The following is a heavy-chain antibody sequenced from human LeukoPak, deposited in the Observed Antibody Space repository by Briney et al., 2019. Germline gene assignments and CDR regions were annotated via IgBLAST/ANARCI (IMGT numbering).Heavy chain of an antibody. V-gene: IGHV3-30-3*01. D-gene: IGHD2-8*01. Sequence: GGSLRLSCAASGFTFSSYAMHWVRQAPGKGLEWVAVTSYDGSNKYYADSVKGRFTISRDNSKNTLYLQMNSLRAEDTAVYYCARDSSEGVYYFDYWGQGTLVTVSS. J-gene: IGHJ4*02. CDR2: TSYDGSNK. CDR3: ARDSSEGVYYFDY. CDR1: GFTFSSYA.